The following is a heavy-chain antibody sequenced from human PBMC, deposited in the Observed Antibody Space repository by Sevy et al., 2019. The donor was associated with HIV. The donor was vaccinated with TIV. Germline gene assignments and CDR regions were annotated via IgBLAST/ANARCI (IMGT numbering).Heavy chain of an antibody. V-gene: IGHV5-51*01. CDR1: GNNFNSYW. D-gene: IGHD5-12*01. Sequence: GESLKISCKGFGNNFNSYWIGWVRQMPGKGLELMGFIYPSDSDTRYSPPFQGQVTISADKSISTAYLQWRSLKASDTAIYYCARSGYSGYAFDYWGQGTLVTVSS. CDR2: IYPSDSDT. CDR3: ARSGYSGYAFDY. J-gene: IGHJ4*02.